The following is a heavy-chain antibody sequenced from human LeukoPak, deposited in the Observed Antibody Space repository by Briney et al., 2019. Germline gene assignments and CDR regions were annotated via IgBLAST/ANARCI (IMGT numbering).Heavy chain of an antibody. CDR1: GFTFRSYW. CDR3: ARRYGGYWASDI. CDR2: INLGGTEK. V-gene: IGHV3-7*01. Sequence: PGGSLRLSCAASGFTFRSYWLSWVRQAPGKGLEWVASINLGGTEKSYVDSVKGRFTISRDNAKNTLYLQMNSLRVEDTAVYYCARRYGGYWASDIWGQGTMVTVSS. J-gene: IGHJ3*02. D-gene: IGHD2-21*01.